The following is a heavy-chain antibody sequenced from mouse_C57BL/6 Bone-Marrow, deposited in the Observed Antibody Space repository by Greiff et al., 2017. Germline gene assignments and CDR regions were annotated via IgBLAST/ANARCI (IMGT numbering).Heavy chain of an antibody. V-gene: IGHV1-75*01. CDR3: ARWYYYGSSHFDY. CDR2: IFPGSGST. Sequence: VQVVESGPELVKPGASVKISCKASGYTFTDYYINWVKQRPGQGLEWIGWIFPGSGSTYYNEKFKGKATLTVDKSSSTAYMLLSSLTSEDSAVYFCARWYYYGSSHFDYWGQGTTLTVSS. D-gene: IGHD1-1*01. J-gene: IGHJ2*01. CDR1: GYTFTDYY.